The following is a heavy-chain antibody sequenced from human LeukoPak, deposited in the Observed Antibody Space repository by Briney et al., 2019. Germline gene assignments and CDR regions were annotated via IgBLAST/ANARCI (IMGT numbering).Heavy chain of an antibody. CDR1: GGSISSYY. V-gene: IGHV4-59*01. CDR2: IYYSGST. Sequence: SETLSLTCTVSGGSISSYYWSWIRQPPGKGLEWIGYIYYSGSTDYNPSLKSRVTISVDTSKNQFSLKLSSVTAADTAVYYCARVAYGSGSSNWFDPWGQGTLVTVSS. J-gene: IGHJ5*02. D-gene: IGHD3-10*01. CDR3: ARVAYGSGSSNWFDP.